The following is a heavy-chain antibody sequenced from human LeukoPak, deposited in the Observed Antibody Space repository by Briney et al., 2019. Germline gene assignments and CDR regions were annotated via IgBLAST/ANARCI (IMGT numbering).Heavy chain of an antibody. J-gene: IGHJ4*02. CDR2: ISSSSSYI. CDR1: GFTFSSYS. V-gene: IGHV3-21*04. D-gene: IGHD5-18*01. CDR3: ARDGWEMNTATDEGVDY. Sequence: GGSLRLSCAPSGFTFSSYSMNWVRQAPGKGLEWVSSISSSSSYIYYADSVKGRFTISRDNAKNSLYLQMNSLRSDDTAVYYCARDGWEMNTATDEGVDYWGQGTLVTVSS.